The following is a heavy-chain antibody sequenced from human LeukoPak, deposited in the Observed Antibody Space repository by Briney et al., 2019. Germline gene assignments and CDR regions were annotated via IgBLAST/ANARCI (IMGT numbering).Heavy chain of an antibody. J-gene: IGHJ5*02. V-gene: IGHV1-69*13. CDR3: ARDGYNFGVARSWFDP. D-gene: IGHD3-3*01. CDR1: GYTFSSYA. Sequence: SVKVSCKASGYTFSSYAISWVRQAPGQGLEWMGGIIPIFGTANYAQKFQGRVTITADESTSTAYMDLSSLRSEDTAVYYCARDGYNFGVARSWFDPWGQGTLVTVSS. CDR2: IIPIFGTA.